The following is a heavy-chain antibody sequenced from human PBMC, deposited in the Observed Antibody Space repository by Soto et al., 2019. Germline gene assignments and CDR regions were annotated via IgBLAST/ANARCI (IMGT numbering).Heavy chain of an antibody. CDR2: VRSDGDAT. V-gene: IGHV3-23*01. D-gene: IGHD1-26*01. Sequence: EVQVLESGGGLVQPGGSLRLSCAASGFTFSNYGMNWVRQAPGKVLEWVSGVRSDGDATYNAESVKGRFTVSRDGSKNTVYLQMNSLRVEDTAVYYCAKGKGVGATPDGANCWGQGTLVTVSS. CDR1: GFTFSNYG. J-gene: IGHJ4*02. CDR3: AKGKGVGATPDGANC.